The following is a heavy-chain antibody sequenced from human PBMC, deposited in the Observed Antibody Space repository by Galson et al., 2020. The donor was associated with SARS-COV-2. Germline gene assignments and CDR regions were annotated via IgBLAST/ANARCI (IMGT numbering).Heavy chain of an antibody. D-gene: IGHD2-15*01. CDR2: IYYSGST. CDR3: ASQYCSGGSCYSTRRAEAGY. CDR1: GGSISSSSYY. Sequence: SETLSLTCTVSGGSISSSSYYWGWIRQPPGQGLEWIGSIYYSGSTYYNPSLKSRVTISVDTSKNQFSLKLSSVTAADTAVYYCASQYCSGGSCYSTRRAEAGYWGQGTLVTVSS. J-gene: IGHJ4*02. V-gene: IGHV4-39*01.